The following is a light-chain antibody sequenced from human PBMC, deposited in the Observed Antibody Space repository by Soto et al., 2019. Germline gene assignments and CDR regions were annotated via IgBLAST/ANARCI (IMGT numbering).Light chain of an antibody. CDR1: QSILYSSNNRNQ. J-gene: IGKJ2*01. Sequence: DIVLTQSPDSLAVSLGERATINCKSSQSILYSSNNRNQLAWYQQKPGQPPKLLFYWASTRESGVPDRFSGSESGTDLTLTISRLQAEDVAVYYCQQYNSPPYTFGQGTKLEI. CDR2: WAS. V-gene: IGKV4-1*01. CDR3: QQYNSPPYT.